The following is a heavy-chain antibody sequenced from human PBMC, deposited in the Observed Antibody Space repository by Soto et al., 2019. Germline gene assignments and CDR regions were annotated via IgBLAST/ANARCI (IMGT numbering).Heavy chain of an antibody. D-gene: IGHD1-26*01. CDR1: GGTFSSYA. CDR2: IIPIFGTA. CDR3: ARSDSSGSYSYYYSGMDV. V-gene: IGHV1-69*13. Sequence: SVKVSCKASGGTFSSYAISWVRQAPGQGLEWMGGIIPIFGTANYAQKFQGRVTITADESTSTAYMELSSLRSEDTAVYYCARSDSSGSYSYYYSGMDVWGQGTTVTVSS. J-gene: IGHJ6*02.